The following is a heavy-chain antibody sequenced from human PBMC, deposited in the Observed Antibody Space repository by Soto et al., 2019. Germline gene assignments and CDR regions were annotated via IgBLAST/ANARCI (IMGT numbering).Heavy chain of an antibody. Sequence: ASVKVSCKASGGTFSSYAISWVRQAPGQGLEWMGGIIPIFGTANYAQKFQGRVTITADESTSTAYMELSSLRSEDTAVYYCATARPTAGWFDPWGQGTLVTVSS. CDR3: ATARPTAGWFDP. CDR1: GGTFSSYA. V-gene: IGHV1-69*13. CDR2: IIPIFGTA. J-gene: IGHJ5*02.